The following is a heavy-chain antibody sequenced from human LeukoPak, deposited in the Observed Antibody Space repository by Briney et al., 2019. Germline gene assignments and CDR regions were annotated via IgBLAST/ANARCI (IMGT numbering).Heavy chain of an antibody. V-gene: IGHV4-39*07. D-gene: IGHD1-26*01. J-gene: IGHJ4*02. CDR3: ARGRGGEWYKVGGHSGSYSYDY. Sequence: PSIKSRVTISVDTSKNQFSLKLSSVTAADTAVYYCARGRGGEWYKVGGHSGSYSYDYWGQGTLVTVSS.